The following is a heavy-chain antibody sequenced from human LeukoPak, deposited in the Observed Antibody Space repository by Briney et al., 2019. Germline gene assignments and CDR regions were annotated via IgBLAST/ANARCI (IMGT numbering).Heavy chain of an antibody. CDR2: IIPIFGTA. D-gene: IGHD1-26*01. V-gene: IGHV1-69*05. CDR1: GGTFSSYA. Sequence: ASVKVSCKASGGTFSSYAISWVRQAPGQWLQWMGGIIPIFGTANYAQKFQGRVTITTDESTSTAYMELSSLRSEDTAVYYCARDVGGSYWGYGYWGQGTLVTVTS. J-gene: IGHJ4*02. CDR3: ARDVGGSYWGYGY.